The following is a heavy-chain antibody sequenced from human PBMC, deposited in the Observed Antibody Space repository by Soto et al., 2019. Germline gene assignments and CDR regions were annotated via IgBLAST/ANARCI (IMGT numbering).Heavy chain of an antibody. J-gene: IGHJ2*01. V-gene: IGHV4-30-2*01. D-gene: IGHD3-22*01. Sequence: SETLSLTCAVSGGSISSGGYSWSWIRQPPGKGLEWIGYIYQSGSTYYNPPLKSRVTISVDWSKNQFALELSSVTAADTAVYYCARESRSSRYDSSGYSQFWFFDLWGRGTLVTVSS. CDR2: IYQSGST. CDR3: ARESRSSRYDSSGYSQFWFFDL. CDR1: GGSISSGGYS.